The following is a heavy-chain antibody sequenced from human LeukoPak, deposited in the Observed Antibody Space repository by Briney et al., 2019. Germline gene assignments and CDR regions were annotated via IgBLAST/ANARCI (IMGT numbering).Heavy chain of an antibody. J-gene: IGHJ6*02. V-gene: IGHV4-34*01. Sequence: SETLSLTCAVYGGSFSGYYWSWIRQPPGKGLEWIGEINHSGSTSYNPSLKSRVTISVDTSKNQFSLKLSSVTAADTAVYYCARASVYDYVWGSYRNYYYYYGMDVWGQGTTVTVSS. CDR2: INHSGST. CDR1: GGSFSGYY. D-gene: IGHD3-16*02. CDR3: ARASVYDYVWGSYRNYYYYYGMDV.